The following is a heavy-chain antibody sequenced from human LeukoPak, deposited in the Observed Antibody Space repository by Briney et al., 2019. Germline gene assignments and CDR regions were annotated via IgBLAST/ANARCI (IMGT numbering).Heavy chain of an antibody. V-gene: IGHV4-39*07. J-gene: IGHJ4*02. Sequence: SETLPLTCTVSGGSISSSSYYWGWIRQPPGKGLEWIGSIYYSGSTYYNPSLKSRVTISVDTSKNQFSLKLSSVTAADTAVYYCARVLGQQLTHFDYWGQGTLVTVSS. CDR3: ARVLGQQLTHFDY. D-gene: IGHD6-13*01. CDR2: IYYSGST. CDR1: GGSISSSSYY.